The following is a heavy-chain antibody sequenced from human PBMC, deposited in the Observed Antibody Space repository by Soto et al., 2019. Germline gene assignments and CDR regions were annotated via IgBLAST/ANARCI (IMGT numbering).Heavy chain of an antibody. CDR3: ASRIAVAGAFDH. CDR1: GYTITNHA. D-gene: IGHD6-19*01. J-gene: IGHJ4*02. Sequence: ASVKVSCKASGYTITNHAMHWVRQAPGQRLEWMGWINAGNGDTKYSQKFQDRVTLIADTSANTVYMELSSLKSEDTAVYYCASRIAVAGAFDHWGQGTLVTV. CDR2: INAGNGDT. V-gene: IGHV1-3*01.